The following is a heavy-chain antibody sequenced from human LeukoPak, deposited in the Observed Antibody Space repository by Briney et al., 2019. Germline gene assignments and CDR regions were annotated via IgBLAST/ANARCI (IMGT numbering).Heavy chain of an antibody. Sequence: GGSLRLSCVVSGFTFNRCWMNWVRQAPGKGLEWVAVISYDGSNKYYADSVKGRFTISRDNSKNTLYLQMNSLRAEDTAVYYCARDYYDSSGYYYAEYFQHWGQGTLVTVSS. J-gene: IGHJ1*01. V-gene: IGHV3-30-3*01. D-gene: IGHD3-22*01. CDR3: ARDYYDSSGYYYAEYFQH. CDR1: GFTFNRCW. CDR2: ISYDGSNK.